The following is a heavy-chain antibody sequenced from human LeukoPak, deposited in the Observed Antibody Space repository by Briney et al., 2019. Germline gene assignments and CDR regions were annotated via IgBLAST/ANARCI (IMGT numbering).Heavy chain of an antibody. CDR3: ARDRIILTGYYTRLSAFDI. Sequence: GGSLRLSCAASGFTVSSNYMSWVRQAPGKGLEWVSVIYSGGSTYYADSVKGRFTISRDNSKNTLYLQMNSLRAEDTAVYYCARDRIILTGYYTRLSAFDIWGQGTMVTVSS. CDR1: GFTVSSNY. CDR2: IYSGGST. D-gene: IGHD3-9*01. V-gene: IGHV3-66*01. J-gene: IGHJ3*02.